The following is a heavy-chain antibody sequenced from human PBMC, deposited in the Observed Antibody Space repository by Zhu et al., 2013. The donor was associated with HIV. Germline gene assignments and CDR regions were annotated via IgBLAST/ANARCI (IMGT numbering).Heavy chain of an antibody. CDR3: ARAPFVVVPAALTYYYYYMDV. CDR2: IIPIFGTA. V-gene: IGHV1-69*05. CDR1: GGTFSSYA. Sequence: QVQLVQSGAEVKKPGSSVKVSCKASGGTFSSYAISWVRQAPGQGLEWMGGIIPIFGTANYAQKFQGRVTMTRDTSISTAYMELSRLRSDDTAVYYCARAPFVVVPAALTYYYYYMDVWGKGTTVTVSS. D-gene: IGHD2-2*01. J-gene: IGHJ6*03.